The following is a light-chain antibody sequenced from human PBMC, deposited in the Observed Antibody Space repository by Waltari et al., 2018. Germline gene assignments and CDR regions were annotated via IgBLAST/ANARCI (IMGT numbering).Light chain of an antibody. J-gene: IGLJ2*01. CDR3: QSYDSSLSGVV. Sequence: QSVLTQPPSVSGAPGQRVTISCAGSSSNIRAGYDVHWYKQLPGTAPKLLIAGDTNRPSGVPDRFSGSKSGTSASLAITGLQAEDEADYYCQSYDSSLSGVVLGGGTKLTVL. CDR2: GDT. CDR1: SSNIRAGYD. V-gene: IGLV1-40*01.